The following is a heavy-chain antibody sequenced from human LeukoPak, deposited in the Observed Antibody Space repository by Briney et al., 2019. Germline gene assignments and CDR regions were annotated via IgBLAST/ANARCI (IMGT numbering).Heavy chain of an antibody. CDR3: AKDDCSDASCQFDY. J-gene: IGHJ4*02. CDR1: GIAISNYA. D-gene: IGHD2-15*01. CDR2: ISGSGGST. Sequence: GGSLRLSCAASGIAISNYAMSWVRQAPGEGLEWVSAISGSGGSTYYADSVRGRFTISRDNSKNTLYLQMNSLRAEDTAVYYCAKDDCSDASCQFDYWGQGTLVAVSS. V-gene: IGHV3-23*01.